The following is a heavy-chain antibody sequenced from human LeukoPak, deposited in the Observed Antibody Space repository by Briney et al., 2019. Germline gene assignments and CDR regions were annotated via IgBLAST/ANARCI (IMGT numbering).Heavy chain of an antibody. CDR3: AREVEDNWIPFDY. Sequence: GKSLRLSCAASGFTFSSYSMNWVRQAPGKGLEWVSSISSSSSYIYYADSVKGRFTISRDNAKNSLYLQMNSLRAEDTAVYYCAREVEDNWIPFDYWGQGTLVTVSS. J-gene: IGHJ4*02. V-gene: IGHV3-21*01. D-gene: IGHD1-20*01. CDR2: ISSSSSYI. CDR1: GFTFSSYS.